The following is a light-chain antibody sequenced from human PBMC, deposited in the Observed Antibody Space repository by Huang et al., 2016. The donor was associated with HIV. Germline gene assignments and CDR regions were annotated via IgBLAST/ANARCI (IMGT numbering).Light chain of an antibody. CDR2: FGS. Sequence: DIVMTQSPLSLSVTPGEPASISCRSSQSLLNSNGYNYLDWYFKKPWHSPQRLMYFGSNRASGVPDRFSGSGAGTDFTLKISRVEAEDVGVYYCMHAIESPRTCGQGTKVEIK. V-gene: IGKV2-28*01. J-gene: IGKJ1*01. CDR1: QSLLNSNGYNY. CDR3: MHAIESPRT.